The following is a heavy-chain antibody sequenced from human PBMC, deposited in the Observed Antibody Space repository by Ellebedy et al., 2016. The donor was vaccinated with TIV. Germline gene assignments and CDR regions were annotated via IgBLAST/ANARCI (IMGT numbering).Heavy chain of an antibody. CDR3: AKEIHDSGGD. CDR1: GFTFGAYG. J-gene: IGHJ4*02. CDR2: VTNDGRNQ. Sequence: PGGSLRLSCAASGFTFGAYGMHWVRQAPGKGLDWLAVVTNDGRNQYYADSIKGRFTISRDNSKNTLYLQMRSLRAEDSAIYYCAKEIHDSGGDWGQGTLVTVSS. D-gene: IGHD4-23*01. V-gene: IGHV3-30*18.